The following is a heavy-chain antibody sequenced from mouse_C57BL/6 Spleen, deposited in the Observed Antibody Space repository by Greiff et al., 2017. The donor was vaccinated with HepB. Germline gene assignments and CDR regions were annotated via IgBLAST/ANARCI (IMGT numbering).Heavy chain of an antibody. Sequence: QVQLQQPGAELVKPGASVKLSCKASGYTFTSYWMQWVKQRPGQGLEWIGEIDPSDSYTNYNQKFKGKATLTVDTSSSTAYMPLSSLTSEDSAVYYCARRGIYDGYPYAMDYWGQGTSVTVSS. CDR1: GYTFTSYW. J-gene: IGHJ4*01. D-gene: IGHD2-3*01. V-gene: IGHV1-50*01. CDR3: ARRGIYDGYPYAMDY. CDR2: IDPSDSYT.